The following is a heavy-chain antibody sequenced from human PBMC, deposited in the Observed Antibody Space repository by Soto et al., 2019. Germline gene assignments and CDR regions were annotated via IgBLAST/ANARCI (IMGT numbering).Heavy chain of an antibody. Sequence: PSETLSLTCTVSGGSISSTSYYWGWIRQPPGKGLEWIGTIYYNGGTYYNPSLKSRVTISVDTSKNQFFLKLSSVTAADTAVYYCARARQYYDCELDPWGQGTLVTVSS. J-gene: IGHJ5*02. V-gene: IGHV4-39*01. CDR1: GGSISSTSYY. D-gene: IGHD3-22*01. CDR2: IYYNGGT. CDR3: ARARQYYDCELDP.